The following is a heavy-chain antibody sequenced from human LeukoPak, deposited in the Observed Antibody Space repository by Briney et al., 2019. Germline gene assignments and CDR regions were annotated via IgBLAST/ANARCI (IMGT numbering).Heavy chain of an antibody. Sequence: GGSLRLSCAASGFTFSIYAMHWVRQAPGKGLEWVAFIRNDGSNKYYADSVKGRFTISRDNSKNTLYLQMNSLRAEDTAVYYCARDRRWLQSDIRHFGYWGQGTLVTVSS. CDR2: IRNDGSNK. J-gene: IGHJ4*02. V-gene: IGHV3-30*02. D-gene: IGHD5-24*01. CDR1: GFTFSIYA. CDR3: ARDRRWLQSDIRHFGY.